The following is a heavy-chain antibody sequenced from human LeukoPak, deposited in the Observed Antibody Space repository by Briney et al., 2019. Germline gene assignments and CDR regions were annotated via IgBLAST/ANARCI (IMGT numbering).Heavy chain of an antibody. CDR1: GFKFSTYG. V-gene: IGHV3-30*03. CDR3: ARSLVADGSVTYPAPFDS. J-gene: IGHJ4*02. D-gene: IGHD3-10*01. CDR2: ISYDGRNH. Sequence: QPGGSLRLSCVASGFKFSTYGMHWVRQPPGKGLEWVAVISYDGRNHSYADSVKGRFTISRDNSKNMLYMQLNSLRSEDTAVYYCARSLVADGSVTYPAPFDSWGQGTLVTVSS.